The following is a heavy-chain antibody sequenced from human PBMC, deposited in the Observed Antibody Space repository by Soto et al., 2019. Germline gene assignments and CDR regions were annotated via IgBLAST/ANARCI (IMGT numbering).Heavy chain of an antibody. CDR1: GFTFSSYA. D-gene: IGHD1-1*01. J-gene: IGHJ6*02. V-gene: IGHV3-30-3*01. CDR2: ISYDGSNK. Sequence: QVQLVESGGGVVQPGRSLRLSCAASGFTFSSYAMHWVRQAPGKGLEWVAVISYDGSNKYYADSVKGRFTISRDNSKNPRDLEXNSLRAEDTAVYYCARDRLRYNWNDFPYYYYGMDVWGQGTTVTVSS. CDR3: ARDRLRYNWNDFPYYYYGMDV.